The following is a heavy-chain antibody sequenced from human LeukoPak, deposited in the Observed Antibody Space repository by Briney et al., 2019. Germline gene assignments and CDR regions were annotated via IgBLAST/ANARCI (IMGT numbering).Heavy chain of an antibody. D-gene: IGHD1-26*01. CDR1: GGSISSNW. CDR3: VRVGTYSLLS. J-gene: IGHJ5*02. Sequence: NASGTLSLTCAVSGGSISSNWWSWVRQPPGKGLEWIGEIDHSGSTNYNPSLKSRVTISVDKSESQFSLKLSSVTAADTAVYYCVRVGTYSLLSWGQGTLVTVSS. CDR2: IDHSGST. V-gene: IGHV4-4*02.